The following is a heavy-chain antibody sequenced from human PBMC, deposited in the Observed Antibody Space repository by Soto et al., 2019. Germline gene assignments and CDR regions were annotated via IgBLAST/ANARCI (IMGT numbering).Heavy chain of an antibody. D-gene: IGHD3-3*01. V-gene: IGHV2-70*01. Sequence: SGPTLVNPTQTLTLTCTFSGFSLSTSGMCVSWIRQPPGKALEWLALIDWDDDKYYSTSLKTRLTISKDTSKNQVVLTMTNMDPVDTATYYCARARNYDFWSGYSGATFDYWGQGTLVTVSS. CDR3: ARARNYDFWSGYSGATFDY. J-gene: IGHJ4*02. CDR2: IDWDDDK. CDR1: GFSLSTSGMC.